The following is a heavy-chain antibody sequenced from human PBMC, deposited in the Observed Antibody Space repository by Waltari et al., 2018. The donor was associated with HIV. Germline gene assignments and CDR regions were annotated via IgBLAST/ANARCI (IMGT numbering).Heavy chain of an antibody. D-gene: IGHD4-17*01. CDR1: GYPFSDND. CDR2: MNPKKVKT. CDR3: ARQGAGDYGDYLFDY. J-gene: IGHJ4*02. Sequence: QVQLVQSGTEVKEPGASLKVSCKASGYPFSDNDINWVRQARGQGLKWMGGMNPKKVKTGVAQTVHGRVILTRDASMNTAYMELNNLTSGDTAVYYCARQGAGDYGDYLFDYWGQGTLLTVSS. V-gene: IGHV1-8*01.